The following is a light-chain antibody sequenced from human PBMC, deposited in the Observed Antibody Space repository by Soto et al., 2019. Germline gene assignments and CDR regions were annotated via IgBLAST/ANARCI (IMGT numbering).Light chain of an antibody. V-gene: IGKV3-15*01. CDR1: QSVSYN. CDR2: GAF. CDR3: QQYKNWPPLT. Sequence: EIVMTQSPATLSVSPGETATLSCRASQSVSYNLAWYQQKPGQGPRLLIYGAFTRATGIPARFSGSGSGTDVPLTISSLQSEDFAVYYCQQYKNWPPLTFGGGTKVEIK. J-gene: IGKJ4*01.